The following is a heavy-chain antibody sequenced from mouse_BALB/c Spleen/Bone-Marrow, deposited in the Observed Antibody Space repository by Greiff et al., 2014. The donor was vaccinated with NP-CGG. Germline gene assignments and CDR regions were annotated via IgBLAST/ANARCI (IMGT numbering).Heavy chain of an antibody. CDR2: ISSGGSYT. V-gene: IGHV5-6*01. CDR3: ARPYDFGAWFAY. Sequence: EVKVVESGGDLVKPGGSLKLSCAASGFTFSSYGMSWVRQTPDKRLEWVATISSGGSYTYYPDSVKGRFTISRDNAKNTLYLQMSSLKSEDTAMYYGARPYDFGAWFAYWGQGTLVTVSA. CDR1: GFTFSSYG. D-gene: IGHD2-4*01. J-gene: IGHJ3*01.